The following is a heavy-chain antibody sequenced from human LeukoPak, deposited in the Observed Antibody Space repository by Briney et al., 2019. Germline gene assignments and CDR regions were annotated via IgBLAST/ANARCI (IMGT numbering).Heavy chain of an antibody. CDR1: GFTFSSYG. Sequence: GGSLRLSCAASGFTFSSYGMHWVRQAPGKGLEWVAFIRYDGSNKYYADSVKGRFTISRDNSKNTLYLQMNSLRAEDTAVYYCAKGSHILAAAGTIGDYYYYMDVWGKGTTVTVSS. CDR2: IRYDGSNK. J-gene: IGHJ6*03. V-gene: IGHV3-30*02. D-gene: IGHD6-13*01. CDR3: AKGSHILAAAGTIGDYYYYMDV.